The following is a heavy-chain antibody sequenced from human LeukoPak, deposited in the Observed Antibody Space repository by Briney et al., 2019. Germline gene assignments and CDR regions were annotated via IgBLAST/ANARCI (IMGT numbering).Heavy chain of an antibody. V-gene: IGHV1-2*02. J-gene: IGHJ4*02. CDR2: INPNSGGT. CDR3: ARGPSRFVVVTAIQDY. D-gene: IGHD2-21*02. Sequence: ASVKVSCKASGYTFTDYYIHWVRQAPGQGLEWMGWINPNSGGTNYAQKFQGRVTMTRDTSISTAYMELSRLRSDDTAVYYCARGPSRFVVVTAIQDYWGQGTLVTVSS. CDR1: GYTFTDYY.